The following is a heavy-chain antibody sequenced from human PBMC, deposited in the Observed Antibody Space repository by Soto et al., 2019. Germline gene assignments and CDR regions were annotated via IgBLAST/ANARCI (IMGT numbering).Heavy chain of an antibody. CDR2: IWYDGSDK. D-gene: IGHD3-16*01. J-gene: IGHJ4*02. CDR3: AFGNLSYYFDY. CDR1: GFAFSSFG. Sequence: QVQLVESGGGVVQPGTSLRLSCVASGFAFSSFGMHWVRQAPGKGLAWVAIIWYDGSDKYYGDSVKGRVTISRDNSKNTLFLQMNSLRAEDTAVYHCAFGNLSYYFDYWGQGTPVTVSS. V-gene: IGHV3-33*01.